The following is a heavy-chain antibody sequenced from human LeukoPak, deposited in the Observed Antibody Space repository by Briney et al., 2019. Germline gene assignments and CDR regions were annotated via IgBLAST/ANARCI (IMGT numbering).Heavy chain of an antibody. CDR1: GFTFDDYA. J-gene: IGHJ4*02. D-gene: IGHD3-22*01. Sequence: GRSLRLSCAASGFTFDDYAMHWVRQAPGKGLEWVSGISWNSGGIGYADSVKGRFTISRDNAKNSLYLQMNSLRAEDTALYYCAKVGYDSSFDYWGQGTLVTVSS. CDR2: ISWNSGGI. V-gene: IGHV3-9*01. CDR3: AKVGYDSSFDY.